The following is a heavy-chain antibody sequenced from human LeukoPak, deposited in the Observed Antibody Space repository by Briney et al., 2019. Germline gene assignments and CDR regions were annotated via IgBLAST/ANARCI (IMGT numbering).Heavy chain of an antibody. CDR2: INTDGSTT. D-gene: IGHD6-19*01. Sequence: GGSLRLSCVASGFTFRTFWMHWVRQAPGKGLVWVSRINTDGSTTNYADSVKGRFTISRDNAKNTLYLQMNSLRVEDTAVYYCARDPQSGWLDYWDQGTLVTVSS. CDR1: GFTFRTFW. J-gene: IGHJ4*02. CDR3: ARDPQSGWLDY. V-gene: IGHV3-74*01.